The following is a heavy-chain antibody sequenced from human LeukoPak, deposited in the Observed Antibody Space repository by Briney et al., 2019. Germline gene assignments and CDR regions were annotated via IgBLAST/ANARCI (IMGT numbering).Heavy chain of an antibody. V-gene: IGHV3-15*01. Sequence: PGGSLRLSCAASGFTFSNAWMSWVRQAPGKGLEWVGRIKSQTDGGTTEYASAVKGRSTISRDDSKSTLFLQMNSLKTEDTAIYYCTTYTSGSSYYWGQGTLVTVSS. CDR2: IKSQTDGGTT. D-gene: IGHD1-26*01. CDR3: TTYTSGSSYY. J-gene: IGHJ4*02. CDR1: GFTFSNAW.